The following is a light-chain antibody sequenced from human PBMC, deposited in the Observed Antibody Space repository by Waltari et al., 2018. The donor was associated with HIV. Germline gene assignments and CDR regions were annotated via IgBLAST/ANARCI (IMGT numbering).Light chain of an antibody. CDR1: SRDFSTSER. CDR2: DVT. CDR3: ALYLGNNTHYV. V-gene: IGLV2-18*01. Sequence: QSALTQPPSVSGSPGQSVTMSCTGNSRDFSTSERISWYQQTPGTAPKAVIHDVTDRPSGVPDRFSGFKFDDTASLTISGLQAEDEADYYCALYLGNNTHYVFGTGTKVTVL. J-gene: IGLJ1*01.